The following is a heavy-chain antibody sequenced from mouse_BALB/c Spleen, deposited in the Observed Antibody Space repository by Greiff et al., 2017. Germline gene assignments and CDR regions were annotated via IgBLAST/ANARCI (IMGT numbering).Heavy chain of an antibody. V-gene: IGHV5-12-2*01. J-gene: IGHJ2*01. Sequence: EVKLVESGGGLVQPGGSLKLSCAASGFTFSSYTMSWVRQTPEKRLEWVAYISNGGGSTYYPDTVKGRFTISRDNAKNTLYLQMSSLKSEDTAMYYCARSSFFDYWGQGTTLTVSS. CDR3: ARSSFFDY. CDR2: ISNGGGST. D-gene: IGHD1-2*01. CDR1: GFTFSSYT.